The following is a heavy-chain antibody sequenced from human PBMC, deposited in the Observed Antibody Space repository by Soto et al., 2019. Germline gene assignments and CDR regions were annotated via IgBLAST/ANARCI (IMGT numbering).Heavy chain of an antibody. CDR1: GFTFSNYW. J-gene: IGHJ4*02. D-gene: IGHD2-15*01. CDR3: ARDYLYCSGGRCYPNY. V-gene: IGHV3-7*01. CDR2: IKHDGSEK. Sequence: EVQLVESGGTLVQPGGSLRLSCAASGFTFSNYWMTWVRQAPGKGLEWVANIKHDGSEKYYVDSVKGRFTISRDNAKNSLYLQMSSRRGEDTAVYYCARDYLYCSGGRCYPNYWGQGTLVTVSS.